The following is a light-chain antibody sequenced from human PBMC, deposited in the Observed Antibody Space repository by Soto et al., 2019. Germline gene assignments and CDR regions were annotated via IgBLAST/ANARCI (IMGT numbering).Light chain of an antibody. J-gene: IGKJ1*01. V-gene: IGKV1-5*03. CDR1: QSISR. Sequence: DIQMTQSPSTLSASVGDRVSITFRSSQSISRQAWYQQQPVKAPNLLIYHASNLEAGVPSSFTGNGSGTEFTLLSSSLQPDDIATSYCMQYQSYWTFGQGTKVEVK. CDR2: HAS. CDR3: MQYQSYWT.